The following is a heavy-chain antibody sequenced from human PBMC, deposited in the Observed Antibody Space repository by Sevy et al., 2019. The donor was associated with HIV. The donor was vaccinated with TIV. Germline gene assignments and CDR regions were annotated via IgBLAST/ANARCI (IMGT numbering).Heavy chain of an antibody. D-gene: IGHD2-8*01. J-gene: IGHJ4*02. CDR2: LSFGCGKI. CDR3: AREGCTRPHDY. V-gene: IGHV3-23*01. Sequence: GSLRLSCAASGFAFYDYSMSWIRQAPGKRLEWVATLSFGCGKINYADSVKGRFTISRDNSKNSFYLQMDNLRVEDTALYYCAREGCTRPHDYWGQGTRVTVSS. CDR1: GFAFYDYS.